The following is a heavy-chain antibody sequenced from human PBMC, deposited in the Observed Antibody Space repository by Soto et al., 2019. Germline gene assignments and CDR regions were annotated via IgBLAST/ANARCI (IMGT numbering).Heavy chain of an antibody. D-gene: IGHD3-16*01. CDR2: INPNSGDT. V-gene: IGHV1-2*02. J-gene: IGHJ4*02. Sequence: QVQLVQSGAEVKKPGASVKVSCKASGYTFTDYFMHWVRQAPGQGLEWMGWINPNSGDTNSAQNCQDRVTMTRDTSTSTAYMELSRLRFDDTAVYYCARDMQGWGGYWGQGTLVTVSS. CDR3: ARDMQGWGGY. CDR1: GYTFTDYF.